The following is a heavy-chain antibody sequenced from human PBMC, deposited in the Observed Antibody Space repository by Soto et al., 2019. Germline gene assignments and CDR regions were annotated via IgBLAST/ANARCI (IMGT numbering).Heavy chain of an antibody. CDR2: ISYDGNNK. CDR1: GFTFSRYA. CDR3: ARSSDDFWSGYFSYFDY. J-gene: IGHJ4*02. V-gene: IGHV3-30-3*01. Sequence: QVQLVESGGGVVQPGKSLRLSCVASGFTFSRYAMHWVRQAPGKGLEWVAVISYDGNNKYHADSVRGRFSISRDNSKNTRYLQMNSLRTEDAAVYSCARSSDDFWSGYFSYFDYWGQGTLVTVSS. D-gene: IGHD3-3*01.